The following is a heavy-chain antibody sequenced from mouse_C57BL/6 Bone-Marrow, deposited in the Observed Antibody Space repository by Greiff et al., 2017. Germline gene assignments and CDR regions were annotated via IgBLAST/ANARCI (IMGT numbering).Heavy chain of an antibody. J-gene: IGHJ4*01. D-gene: IGHD1-1*02. CDR3: ARAGGYGLYAMDD. V-gene: IGHV1-64*01. CDR2: IHPNSGST. Sequence: VQLQQPGAELVKPGASVKLSCKASGYTFTSYWMHWVKQRPGQGLEWIGMIHPNSGSTNYNEKFKSKATLTVDKSSSTAYMQLSSLTSEDSAVYYCARAGGYGLYAMDDWGQGTSVTVSS. CDR1: GYTFTSYW.